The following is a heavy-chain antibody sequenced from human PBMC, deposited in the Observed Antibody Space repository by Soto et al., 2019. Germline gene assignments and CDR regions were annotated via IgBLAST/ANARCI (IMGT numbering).Heavy chain of an antibody. V-gene: IGHV4-39*01. CDR2: IYYGGSP. CDR1: GGSISSSTYY. D-gene: IGHD3-22*01. CDR3: ARQSGSGYYTVAY. Sequence: QLQLQESGPGLVKPSETLSLTCTVSGGSISSSTYYWGWIRQPPGQGLEWIGNIYYGGSPYYNPSLKSRVTVSVDPSKNQFSLKLSSVTAAATAVYYCARQSGSGYYTVAYWGQGTLVTVSS. J-gene: IGHJ4*02.